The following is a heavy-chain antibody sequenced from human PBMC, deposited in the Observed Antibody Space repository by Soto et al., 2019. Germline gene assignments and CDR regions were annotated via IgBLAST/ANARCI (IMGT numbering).Heavy chain of an antibody. CDR2: IYYSGST. J-gene: IGHJ2*01. CDR1: GGSISSYY. Sequence: SETLSLTCTVSGGSISSYYWSWIRQPPGKGLEWIGYIYYSGSTNYNPSLKSRVTISVDTSKNQFSLKLSSVSAADTAVYYCARFNWYFDLWGRGTLVTVSS. V-gene: IGHV4-59*08. CDR3: ARFNWYFDL.